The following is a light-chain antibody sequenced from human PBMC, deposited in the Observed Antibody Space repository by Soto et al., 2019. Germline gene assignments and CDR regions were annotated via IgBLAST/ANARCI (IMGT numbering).Light chain of an antibody. CDR3: QQYDNVPPLT. J-gene: IGKJ4*01. V-gene: IGKV1-33*01. Sequence: DIQMTQSPSSLSASVGDRVTITCHASQVITNYLNWYQQKPGRAPKLLIYDASNLATGVPSRFSGGGSGTDFTFTISSLQPEDIATYYCQQYDNVPPLTFGGGTKVEIK. CDR1: QVITNY. CDR2: DAS.